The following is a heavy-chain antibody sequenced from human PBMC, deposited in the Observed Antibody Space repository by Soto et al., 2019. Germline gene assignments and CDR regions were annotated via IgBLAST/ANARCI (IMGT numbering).Heavy chain of an antibody. D-gene: IGHD3-10*01. CDR3: ASYRSCVLWFVELDDALDI. V-gene: IGHV1-58*01. J-gene: IGHJ3*02. CDR2: MVAGSDNT. Sequence: GASVKVSCKASGFTFTRSAVQWVRQARGQRLEWIGWMVAGSDNTNYAQKFQERVTITRDMSTSTAYMELSSLRSEDTAVYYCASYRSCVLWFVELDDALDIWDQGTMVTVSS. CDR1: GFTFTRSA.